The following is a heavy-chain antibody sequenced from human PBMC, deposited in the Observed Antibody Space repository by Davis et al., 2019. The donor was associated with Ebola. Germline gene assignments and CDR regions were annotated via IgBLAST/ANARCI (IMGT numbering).Heavy chain of an antibody. J-gene: IGHJ6*02. CDR1: GGSISSGGYY. D-gene: IGHD4-11*01. CDR3: ARAHIYSKIPSGGMDV. CDR2: IYYSGST. V-gene: IGHV4-31*03. Sequence: MPSETLSLTCTVSGGSISSGGYYWSWIRQHPGKGLEWIGYIYYSGSTYYNPSLKSRVTISVDTSKNQFSLKLSSVTAADTAVYYCARAHIYSKIPSGGMDVWGQGTTVTVSS.